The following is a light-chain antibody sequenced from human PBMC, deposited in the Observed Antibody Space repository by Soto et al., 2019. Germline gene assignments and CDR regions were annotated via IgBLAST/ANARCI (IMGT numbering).Light chain of an antibody. V-gene: IGKV1-9*01. Sequence: IQLTQSPSSLSASVGDRVTITCRASQGISSYLAFYQQKPGNAPQLLVYAASTLQSGVPSRFSGSGSGTDFTLTISSLQPDDFATYYCQQYNTYSTFGQGTRLEIK. J-gene: IGKJ5*01. CDR2: AAS. CDR3: QQYNTYST. CDR1: QGISSY.